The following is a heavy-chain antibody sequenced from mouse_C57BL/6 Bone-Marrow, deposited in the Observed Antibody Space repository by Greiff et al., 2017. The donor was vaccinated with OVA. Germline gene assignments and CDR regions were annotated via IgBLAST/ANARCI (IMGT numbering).Heavy chain of an antibody. CDR2: IWTRGGT. D-gene: IGHD2-12*01. V-gene: IGHV2-9-1*01. CDR1: GFSLTSYA. Sequence: QVQLKESGPGLVAPSQSLSITCTVSGFSLTSYAISWVRQPPGKGLEWLGVIWTRGGTNYNSALKSRLSISKDNSKSQVFLKMNSLQTDDTARYYCARRGDDVAFDYWGQGTTLTVSS. CDR3: ARRGDDVAFDY. J-gene: IGHJ2*01.